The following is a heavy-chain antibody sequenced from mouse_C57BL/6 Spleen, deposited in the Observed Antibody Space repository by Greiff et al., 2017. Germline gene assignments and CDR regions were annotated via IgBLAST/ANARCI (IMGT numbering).Heavy chain of an antibody. J-gene: IGHJ1*03. D-gene: IGHD2-4*01. CDR1: GYTFTSYW. CDR2: IDPSDSYT. CDR3: AIYYDYDGWYFDV. V-gene: IGHV1-69*01. Sequence: QVQLQQPGAELVMPGASVKLSCKASGYTFTSYWMHWVKQRPGQGLAWIGEIDPSDSYTNYNQKFKGKSTLTVDNSSSTAYMQLSSLTSEDSAVDYCAIYYDYDGWYFDVWGTGTTVTVSS.